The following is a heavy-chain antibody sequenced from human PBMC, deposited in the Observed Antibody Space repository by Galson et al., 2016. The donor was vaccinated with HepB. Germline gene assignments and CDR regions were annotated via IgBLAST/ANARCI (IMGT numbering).Heavy chain of an antibody. Sequence: PALVKPTQTLTLTCTFSGFSLNTDDMCVSWVRQAPGKALEWLALIDWDGDRYYSTSLQTRLTISRDTSKSQVVLTMTNMDPVDTATYYCARRSGYDLGGAFDIWGQGTMVTVSS. D-gene: IGHD5-12*01. CDR1: GFSLNTDDMC. V-gene: IGHV2-70*18. CDR2: IDWDGDR. CDR3: ARRSGYDLGGAFDI. J-gene: IGHJ3*02.